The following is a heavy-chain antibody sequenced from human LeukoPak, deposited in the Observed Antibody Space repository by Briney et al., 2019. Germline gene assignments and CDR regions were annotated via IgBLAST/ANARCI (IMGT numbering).Heavy chain of an antibody. CDR3: ARDLVAAAGEYYFDY. J-gene: IGHJ4*02. D-gene: IGHD6-13*01. Sequence: SETLSLTCTVSGGPISSYYWSWIRQPAGKGLEWIGRIYTSGSTNYNPSLKSRVTMSVDTSKNQFSLKLSSVTAADTAVYYCARDLVAAAGEYYFDYWGQGTLVTVSS. CDR2: IYTSGST. CDR1: GGPISSYY. V-gene: IGHV4-4*07.